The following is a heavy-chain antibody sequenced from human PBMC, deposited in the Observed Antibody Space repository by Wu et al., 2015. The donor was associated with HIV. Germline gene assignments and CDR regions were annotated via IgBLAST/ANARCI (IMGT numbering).Heavy chain of an antibody. D-gene: IGHD2-21*02. CDR2: INPRGGTT. Sequence: QVQLVQSGAEVKKPGSSVKVSCKASGGTFSSYAISWVRQAPGQGLEWMGIINPRGGTTTYAQKFQGRVSMTRDTSTRTVYMELSSLRSDDTAVYYCARDAKLCGADCYFGAVGYWGQGTLVTVSS. V-gene: IGHV1-46*01. CDR1: GGTFSSYA. CDR3: ARDAKLCGADCYFGAVGY. J-gene: IGHJ4*02.